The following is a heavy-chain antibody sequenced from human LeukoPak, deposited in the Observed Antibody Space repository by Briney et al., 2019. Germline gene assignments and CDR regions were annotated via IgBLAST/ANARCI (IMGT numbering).Heavy chain of an antibody. Sequence: GASVKVSCKASGYTFTSYYMHWVRQAPGQGLEWMGIINPSGGSTSYAQKFQGRVTMTRDTSTSTVYMELSSLRSEDTAVYYCARDSGSLPPFYYYYGMDVWGQGTTVTVSS. V-gene: IGHV1-46*01. J-gene: IGHJ6*02. CDR2: INPSGGST. D-gene: IGHD3-10*01. CDR1: GYTFTSYY. CDR3: ARDSGSLPPFYYYYGMDV.